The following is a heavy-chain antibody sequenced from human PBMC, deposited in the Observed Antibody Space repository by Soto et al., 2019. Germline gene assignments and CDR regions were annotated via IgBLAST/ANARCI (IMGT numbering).Heavy chain of an antibody. V-gene: IGHV3-9*01. Sequence: EVQLVESGGGLVQPGRSLRLSCAASGFTFDDYAMHWVQQAPGKGLEWVSGISWNSGSIGYADSVKGRFTISRDNAKNSLYLQMNSLRAEDTALYYCAKDSGYDPFYYFDYWGQGTLVTVSS. J-gene: IGHJ4*02. CDR1: GFTFDDYA. D-gene: IGHD5-12*01. CDR2: ISWNSGSI. CDR3: AKDSGYDPFYYFDY.